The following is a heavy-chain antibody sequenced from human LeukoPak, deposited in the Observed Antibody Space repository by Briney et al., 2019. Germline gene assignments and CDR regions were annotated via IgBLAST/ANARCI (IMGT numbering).Heavy chain of an antibody. D-gene: IGHD3-10*01. CDR3: ARFGGFGEQNWFDP. CDR1: GGSISSGGYS. J-gene: IGHJ5*02. V-gene: IGHV4-30-2*01. Sequence: SETLSLTCAVSGGSISSGGYSWSGIRQPPGKGLEWVGYIYHSGSTYYNPSLKSRVTISVDRSKNQFSLKLSSVTAADTAVYYCARFGGFGEQNWFDPWGQGTLVTVSS. CDR2: IYHSGST.